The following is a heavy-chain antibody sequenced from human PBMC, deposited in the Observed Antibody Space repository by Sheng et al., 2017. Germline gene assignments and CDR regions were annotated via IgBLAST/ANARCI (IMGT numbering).Heavy chain of an antibody. CDR2: IIPIFGTA. J-gene: IGHJ4*02. Sequence: QVQLVQSGAEVKKPGSSVKVSCKASGGTFSSYAISWVRQAPGQGLEWMGGIIPIFGTANYAQKFQGRVTITTDESTSTAYMELSSLRSEDTAVYYCARDRALEVGATGGESFDYWGQGTLVTVSS. V-gene: IGHV1-69*05. D-gene: IGHD1-26*01. CDR3: ARDRALEVGATGGESFDY. CDR1: GGTFSSYA.